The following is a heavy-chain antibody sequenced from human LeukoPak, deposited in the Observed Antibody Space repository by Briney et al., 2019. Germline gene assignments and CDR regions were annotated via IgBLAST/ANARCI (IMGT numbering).Heavy chain of an antibody. J-gene: IGHJ4*02. CDR2: IHYSGST. CDR3: ARDSYGSGTYLL. V-gene: IGHV4-31*03. D-gene: IGHD3-10*01. CDR1: GDSISSGGYY. Sequence: SETLSLTCTVSGDSISSGGYYWSWIRQHPGKGLEWIGYIHYSGSTYHNPSLKNRVTISMYTSKNQFSLKLSSVTAADTAVYYCARDSYGSGTYLLWGQGTLVTVSS.